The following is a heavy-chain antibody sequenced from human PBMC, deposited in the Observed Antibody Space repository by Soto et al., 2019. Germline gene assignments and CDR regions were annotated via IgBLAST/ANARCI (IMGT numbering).Heavy chain of an antibody. Sequence: SETLSLTCTVSGGSISSYYWSWIRQPPGKGLEWIGYIYYTGSTNSNPSLKSRVTISVDTSKNQFSLKLSSVTAADTAVYYCARATYYYDRSGYLYNFDYWGQGTLVTVSS. CDR2: IYYTGST. CDR3: ARATYYYDRSGYLYNFDY. D-gene: IGHD3-22*01. V-gene: IGHV4-59*01. CDR1: GGSISSYY. J-gene: IGHJ4*02.